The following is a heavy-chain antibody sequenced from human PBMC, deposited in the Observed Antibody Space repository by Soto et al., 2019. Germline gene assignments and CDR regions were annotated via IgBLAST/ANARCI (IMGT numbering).Heavy chain of an antibody. J-gene: IGHJ3*02. CDR3: ARHDYYDSSTDDAFDI. V-gene: IGHV5-51*01. D-gene: IGHD3-22*01. CDR2: IFPDDSVT. CDR1: GYSFANYW. Sequence: EVQLVQSGAEVKKPGESLKISCKGSGYSFANYWIGWVRQMPGKGLECMGIIFPDDSVTVYSPSFQGQVTISADKSISTAYLQWGSLKASDTAMYYCARHDYYDSSTDDAFDIWGQGTMVTVSS.